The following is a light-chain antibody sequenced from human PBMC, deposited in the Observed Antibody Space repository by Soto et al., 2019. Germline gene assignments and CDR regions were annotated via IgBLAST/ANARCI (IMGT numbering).Light chain of an antibody. J-gene: IGKJ3*01. CDR1: QSVSSSY. Sequence: DIVLTQSPGTLSLSPGERATLACRASQSVSSSYLAWYQQKPGQAPRLLIYGASSRATGIPDRFSGSGSGTDFTLTISTLEPGDFAVYYYQQYGSSPLTFGPGTKVYIK. V-gene: IGKV3-20*01. CDR3: QQYGSSPLT. CDR2: GAS.